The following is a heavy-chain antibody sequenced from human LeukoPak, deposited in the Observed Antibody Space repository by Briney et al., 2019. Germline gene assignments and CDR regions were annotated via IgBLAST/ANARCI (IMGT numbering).Heavy chain of an antibody. CDR2: IRYDGSNK. CDR1: GFTFSSYG. D-gene: IGHD3-3*01. Sequence: PGGSLRLSCAASGFTFSSYGMHWVRQAPGKGLEWVAFIRYDGSNKYYADSVKGRFTISRDNSKNTLYLQMNSLRAEDTAVYYCARADFWSGYYVGLWGQGTLVTVSS. V-gene: IGHV3-30*02. J-gene: IGHJ4*02. CDR3: ARADFWSGYYVGL.